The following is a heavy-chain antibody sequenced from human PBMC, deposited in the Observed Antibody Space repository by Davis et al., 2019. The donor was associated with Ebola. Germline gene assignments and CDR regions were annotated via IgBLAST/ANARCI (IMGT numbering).Heavy chain of an antibody. CDR2: INPDDSST. V-gene: IGHV1-46*01. Sequence: ASVKVSCKASGYTFTDYHMHWVRQAPGQGLEWMGIINPDDSSTSYSQNFQGRVTMTRDTSTSTVYMEMTSLRSEDTAVYYCARDRTRIGYCSRFTCPDYGMDTWGKGTTVTVS. CDR3: ARDRTRIGYCSRFTCPDYGMDT. D-gene: IGHD2-2*03. CDR1: GYTFTDYH. J-gene: IGHJ6*04.